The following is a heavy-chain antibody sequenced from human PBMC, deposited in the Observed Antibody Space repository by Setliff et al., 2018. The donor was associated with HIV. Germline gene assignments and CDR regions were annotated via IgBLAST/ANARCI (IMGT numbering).Heavy chain of an antibody. V-gene: IGHV4-4*09. Sequence: SSETLSLTCTISGGSISSYYWSWIRQPPGKGLEWIGNIHSSGSTNYNPSLKSRVTITVDTSKNQFSLKVTSVTAADTALYYCARQNSGWGVGLYYFDYWGQGTLVTVSS. CDR1: GGSISSYY. D-gene: IGHD6-19*01. J-gene: IGHJ4*02. CDR3: ARQNSGWGVGLYYFDY. CDR2: IHSSGST.